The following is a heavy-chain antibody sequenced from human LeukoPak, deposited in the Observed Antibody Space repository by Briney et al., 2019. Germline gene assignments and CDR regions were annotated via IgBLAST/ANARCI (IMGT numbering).Heavy chain of an antibody. CDR2: IGGSGGT. CDR1: GLTFSNYA. J-gene: IGHJ1*01. D-gene: IGHD4-17*01. V-gene: IGHV3-23*01. Sequence: GGSLRLSCVVSGLTFSNYAMTWVRQAPGRGLEWVSSIGGSGGTTFADSVRGRFTISRDNSRNTLYLQMNSLRAGDTAVYYCSRDPNGDYVGAFEFQRWGQGTLVTVSS. CDR3: SRDPNGDYVGAFEFQR.